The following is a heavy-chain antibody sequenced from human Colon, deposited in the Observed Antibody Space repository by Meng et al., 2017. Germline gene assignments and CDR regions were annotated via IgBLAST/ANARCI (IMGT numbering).Heavy chain of an antibody. V-gene: IGHV4-61*01. CDR2: GSA. Sequence: GRPQGSGPGLVGPSGPLSLPCTVPGGSVSIGNYYWGWVRQPPGKGLEWIASGSANFHPSLKSRVIMSVDTSKNQFSLRLTSVTAADTAVYYCARVPGIAVAGSGFGYFDLWGRGTLVTVSS. D-gene: IGHD6-19*01. CDR1: GGSVSIGNYY. CDR3: ARVPGIAVAGSGFGYFDL. J-gene: IGHJ2*01.